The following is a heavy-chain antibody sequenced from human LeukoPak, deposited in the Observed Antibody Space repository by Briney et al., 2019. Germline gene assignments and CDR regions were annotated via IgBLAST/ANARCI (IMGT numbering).Heavy chain of an antibody. V-gene: IGHV1-18*01. CDR3: ARGPSGYALN. CDR2: ISTGNGNT. D-gene: IGHD5-12*01. CDR1: GDTFIRYG. Sequence: ASVKVSCKASGDTFIRYGISWVRQAPGQGLEWMGWISTGNGNTNYGQKFQGRVTMTTDTSTSTAYMELSSLRSEDTAAYYCARGPSGYALNWGQGTLVTVSS. J-gene: IGHJ4*02.